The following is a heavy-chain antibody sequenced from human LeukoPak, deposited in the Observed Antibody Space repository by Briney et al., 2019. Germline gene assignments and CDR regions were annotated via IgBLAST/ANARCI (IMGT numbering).Heavy chain of an antibody. CDR3: ARGERGWSGYYNYYYYGMDV. CDR2: IIPILGIA. CDR1: GGTFSSYA. D-gene: IGHD3-3*01. V-gene: IGHV1-69*04. J-gene: IGHJ6*02. Sequence: LWASVKVSCKASGGTFSSYAISWVRQAPGQGLEWMGRIIPILGIANYAQKFQGRVTITADKSTSTAYMELSSLRSEDTAVYYCARGERGWSGYYNYYYYGMDVWGQGATVTVSS.